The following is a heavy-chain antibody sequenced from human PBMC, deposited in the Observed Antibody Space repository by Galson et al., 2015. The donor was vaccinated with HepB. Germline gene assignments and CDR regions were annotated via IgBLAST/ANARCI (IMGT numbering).Heavy chain of an antibody. J-gene: IGHJ4*02. D-gene: IGHD2-15*01. CDR2: ISAYNGNT. Sequence: SVKVSCKASGYTFTSYGISWVRQAPGQGLEWMGWISAYNGNTNYAQKLQGRVTMTTDTSTSTAYMGLRSLRSDDTAVYYCAKVAVRYCSGGSCYLYYFDYWGQGTLVTVSS. CDR3: AKVAVRYCSGGSCYLYYFDY. V-gene: IGHV1-18*01. CDR1: GYTFTSYG.